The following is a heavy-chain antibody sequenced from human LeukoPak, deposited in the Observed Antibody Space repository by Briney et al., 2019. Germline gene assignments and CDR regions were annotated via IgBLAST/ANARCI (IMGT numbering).Heavy chain of an antibody. D-gene: IGHD2-2*01. J-gene: IGHJ5*02. CDR2: IYYSGST. CDR3: ARHGDLEVVPAAIEGHWFDP. V-gene: IGHV4-39*01. Sequence: SETLSLTCTVSGGSISSSCYYWGWIRQPPGKGLEWIGSIYYSGSTYYNPSLKSRVTISVDTSKNQFSLKLSSVTAADTAVYYCARHGDLEVVPAAIEGHWFDPWGQGTLVTVSS. CDR1: GGSISSSCYY.